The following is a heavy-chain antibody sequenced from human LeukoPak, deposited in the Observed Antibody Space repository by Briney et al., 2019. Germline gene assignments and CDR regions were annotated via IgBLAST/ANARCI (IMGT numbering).Heavy chain of an antibody. V-gene: IGHV4-59*01. CDR2: IYYSGST. Sequence: PSETLSLTCTVSGGSISSYYWSWIRQPPGKGLEWIGYIYYSGSTNYNPSLKSRVTISVDTSKNQFSLKLSSVTAADTAVYYCARGGQGYHDSSGYSTDSLDYWGQGTLVTVSS. CDR1: GGSISSYY. D-gene: IGHD3-22*01. CDR3: ARGGQGYHDSSGYSTDSLDY. J-gene: IGHJ4*02.